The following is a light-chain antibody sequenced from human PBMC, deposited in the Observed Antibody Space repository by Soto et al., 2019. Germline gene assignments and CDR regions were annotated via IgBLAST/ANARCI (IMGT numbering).Light chain of an antibody. CDR2: GAS. Sequence: EIVLTQAPGTLSLSPGERATLSCRASQSVSSSYLAWYQQRPGQAPRLLIFGASYMATGIPDRFSGSGSGTDFTLTISRLEPEAFAVYYCQQYGTSPPEFTFDPGTKADSK. CDR3: QQYGTSPPEFT. CDR1: QSVSSSY. V-gene: IGKV3-20*01. J-gene: IGKJ3*01.